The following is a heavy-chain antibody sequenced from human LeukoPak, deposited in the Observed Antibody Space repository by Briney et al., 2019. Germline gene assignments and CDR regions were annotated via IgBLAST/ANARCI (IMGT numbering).Heavy chain of an antibody. CDR3: AREYNSGSYVWFDS. D-gene: IGHD3-10*01. V-gene: IGHV3-21*04. Sequence: PGGSLRLSCAASGFTFSSYSMNWVRQAPGKGLEGVSSISSSSSYIYYADSVKGRFTISRDNSKNTVFLQMNSLRAEDTAVYYCAREYNSGSYVWFDSWGQGTLVTVSS. CDR1: GFTFSSYS. J-gene: IGHJ5*01. CDR2: ISSSSSYI.